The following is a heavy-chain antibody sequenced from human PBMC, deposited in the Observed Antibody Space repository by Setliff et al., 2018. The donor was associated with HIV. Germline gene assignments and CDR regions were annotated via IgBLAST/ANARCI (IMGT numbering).Heavy chain of an antibody. CDR2: IFYSGTT. CDR1: GGSISNTNFY. V-gene: IGHV4-39*01. CDR3: ARQGLVLVPASIDWRLPPSPIDY. D-gene: IGHD2-2*01. J-gene: IGHJ4*02. Sequence: SETLSLTCTVSGGSISNTNFYWGWIRQPPGKGLEWIGNIFYSGTTYYSPSLKSRLTMSVDTSKNQFSLRLASVTAADTAVYYCARQGLVLVPASIDWRLPPSPIDYWGQGALVTVSS.